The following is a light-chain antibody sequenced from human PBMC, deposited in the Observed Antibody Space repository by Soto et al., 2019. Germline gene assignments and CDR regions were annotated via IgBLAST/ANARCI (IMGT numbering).Light chain of an antibody. CDR2: EVS. CDR3: SSYTSSNTPVV. V-gene: IGLV2-14*01. CDR1: SSDVGGYNY. Sequence: QSVLTQPASVSGSPGQSITISCTGTSSDVGGYNYVSWYQQHPGKAPKLMIYEVSNQPSGVSNRFSGSKSGNTASLTISGLQTEDEADYYCSSYTSSNTPVVFGGGTKVTVL. J-gene: IGLJ2*01.